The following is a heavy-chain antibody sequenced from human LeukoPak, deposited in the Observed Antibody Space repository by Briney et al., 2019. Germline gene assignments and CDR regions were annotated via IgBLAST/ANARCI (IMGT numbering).Heavy chain of an antibody. CDR2: IRYDGSNK. CDR3: AKEREILIAALDY. CDR1: GFTFSSYG. V-gene: IGHV3-30*02. J-gene: IGHJ4*02. Sequence: PGGSLRLSCAASGFTFSSYGMHWVRQAPGKGREWVAFIRYDGSNKYYADSVKGRFTISRDNSKNTLYLQMNSLRAEDTAVYYCAKEREILIAALDYWGQGTLVTVSS. D-gene: IGHD6-6*01.